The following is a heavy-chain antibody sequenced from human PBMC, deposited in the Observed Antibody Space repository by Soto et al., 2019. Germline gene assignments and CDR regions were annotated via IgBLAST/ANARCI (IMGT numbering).Heavy chain of an antibody. Sequence: PGGSLRLSCAASGFTVSSKYMTWVRQAPGKGLEWVSLIQSGGTTYYADSVKGRFTISRDTSENTLHLQMDSLRVEDTAVYYCARFAVVRDRRYVVDYHLDVWGKGTTVTVSS. CDR3: ARFAVVRDRRYVVDYHLDV. J-gene: IGHJ6*03. CDR2: IQSGGTT. D-gene: IGHD5-18*01. V-gene: IGHV3-66*01. CDR1: GFTVSSKY.